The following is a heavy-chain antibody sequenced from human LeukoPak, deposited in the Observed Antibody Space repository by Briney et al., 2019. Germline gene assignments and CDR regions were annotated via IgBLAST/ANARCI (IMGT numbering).Heavy chain of an antibody. CDR3: ARHKCSSTSCYFYFQH. Sequence: KPSETLSLTCTVSGGSISSSSYYWGWIRQPPGKGLEWIGSIYYSGSTYYNPSLKGRVTISVDTSKNQFSLKLSSVTAADTAVYYCARHKCSSTSCYFYFQHWGQGTLVTVSP. V-gene: IGHV4-39*01. CDR2: IYYSGST. D-gene: IGHD2-2*01. CDR1: GGSISSSSYY. J-gene: IGHJ1*01.